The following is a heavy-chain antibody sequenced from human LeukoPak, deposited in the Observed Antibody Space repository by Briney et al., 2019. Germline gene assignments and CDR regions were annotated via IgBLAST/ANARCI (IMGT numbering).Heavy chain of an antibody. CDR2: IWYDGSNK. CDR1: GFTFSSYG. J-gene: IGHJ4*02. Sequence: GRSLRLSCAASGFTFSSYGMHWVRQAPGKGLEWVAVIWYDGSNKYYADSVKGRFTISRDNSKNTLYLQMNSLRAEDTAVYYCARDPGYGDYVLDYWGQGTLVTVSS. D-gene: IGHD4-17*01. CDR3: ARDPGYGDYVLDY. V-gene: IGHV3-33*01.